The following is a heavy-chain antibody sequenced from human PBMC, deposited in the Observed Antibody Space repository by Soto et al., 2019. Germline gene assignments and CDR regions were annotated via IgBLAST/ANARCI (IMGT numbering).Heavy chain of an antibody. CDR1: RFNFSDYA. CDR3: AKDAVSYNGKWDWFDS. D-gene: IGHD1-26*01. J-gene: IGHJ5*01. V-gene: IGHV3-23*01. CDR2: IGGGNTDS. Sequence: DVQLLESGGGLVQPGGSLTLSCAASRFNFSDYAMNWVRQAPGKGLEWVSSIGGGNTDSYYADYVKGRFIISRDNSKNTMYLQMNSLRGDDTAVYYCAKDAVSYNGKWDWFDSWGQGTLVTVSS.